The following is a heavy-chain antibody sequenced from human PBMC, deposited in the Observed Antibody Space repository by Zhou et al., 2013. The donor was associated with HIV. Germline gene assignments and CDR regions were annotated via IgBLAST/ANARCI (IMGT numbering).Heavy chain of an antibody. J-gene: IGHJ6*03. V-gene: IGHV1-69*05. CDR2: IIPIFGTA. D-gene: IGHD6-6*01. Sequence: QVQLVQSGAEVKKPGSSVKVSCKASGGTFSSYAISWVRQAPGQGLEWMGGIIPIFGTANYAQKFQGRVTITTDESTSTAYMELSSLRSEDTAVYYCAREGLAARPDHYYYYMDVWGKGTTVTVSS. CDR3: AREGLAARPDHYYYYMDV. CDR1: GGTFSSYA.